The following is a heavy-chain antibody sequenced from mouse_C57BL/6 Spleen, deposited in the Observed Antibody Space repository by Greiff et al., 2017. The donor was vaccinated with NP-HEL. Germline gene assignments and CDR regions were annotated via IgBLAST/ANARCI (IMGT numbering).Heavy chain of an antibody. D-gene: IGHD2-4*01. CDR3: ARKLYDYDGYYAMDY. CDR2: IWSGGST. J-gene: IGHJ4*01. CDR1: GFSLTSYG. Sequence: VKLMESGPGLVQPSQSLSITCTVSGFSLTSYGVHWVRQSPGKGLEWLGVIWSGGSTDYNAAFISRLSISKDNSKSQVFFKLNSLQADDTAIYYCARKLYDYDGYYAMDYWGQGTSVTVSS. V-gene: IGHV2-2*01.